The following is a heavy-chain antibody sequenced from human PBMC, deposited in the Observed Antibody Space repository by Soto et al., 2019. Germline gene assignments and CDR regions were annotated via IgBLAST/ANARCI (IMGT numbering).Heavy chain of an antibody. CDR3: AKSGEPGVVAATSFDY. CDR2: ISANGGSI. Sequence: EVQLVESGGRLVQPGKSLRLSCAASGFTFDDYAMHWVRQVPGKGLEWVSGISANGGSIRYGDSVKGRFTISRDNAKNSLFMQMNSLSAEDTALYYCAKSGEPGVVAATSFDYWGQGPLVTVSS. CDR1: GFTFDDYA. D-gene: IGHD2-15*01. V-gene: IGHV3-9*01. J-gene: IGHJ4*02.